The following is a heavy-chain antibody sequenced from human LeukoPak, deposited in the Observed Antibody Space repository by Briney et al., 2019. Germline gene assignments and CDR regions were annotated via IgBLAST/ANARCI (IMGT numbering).Heavy chain of an antibody. CDR3: ARGATVSYYGMDV. Sequence: GGSLRLSCAASGFTFCSYAMHWVRQAPGKGLEWVAVISYDGSNKYYADSVKGRFTISRDNSKNTLYLQMNSLRAEDTAVYYCARGATVSYYGMDVWGQGTTVTVSS. CDR1: GFTFCSYA. V-gene: IGHV3-30*04. D-gene: IGHD4-11*01. CDR2: ISYDGSNK. J-gene: IGHJ6*02.